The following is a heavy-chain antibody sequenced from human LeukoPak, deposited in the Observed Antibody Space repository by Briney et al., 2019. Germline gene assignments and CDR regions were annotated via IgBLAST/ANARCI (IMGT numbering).Heavy chain of an antibody. J-gene: IGHJ5*02. CDR1: GGTFRSYA. CDR3: ARDKGGYSYGPFDP. CDR2: IIPIFGTA. D-gene: IGHD5-18*01. Sequence: ASVKVSCKASGGTFRSYAISWVRQAPGQGLEWVGRIIPIFGTANYAQKFQGGVTITTDESTSTAYMELSSLRSEDTAVYYCARDKGGYSYGPFDPWGQGTLVTVSS. V-gene: IGHV1-69*05.